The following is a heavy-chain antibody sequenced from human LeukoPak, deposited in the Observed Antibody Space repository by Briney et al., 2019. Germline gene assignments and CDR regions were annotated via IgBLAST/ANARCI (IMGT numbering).Heavy chain of an antibody. CDR1: GASISSYY. Sequence: PSETLSLTCSVSGASISSYYWTWIRQPPGKGLEWIGYIYYSGNTNYNPSLKSRVTISVDMSKNQFSLKLSSVTAADTAVYYCARLAEQFSGSWYGSDAFDIRGQGTMVTVSS. J-gene: IGHJ3*02. D-gene: IGHD6-13*01. CDR3: ARLAEQFSGSWYGSDAFDI. V-gene: IGHV4-59*12. CDR2: IYYSGNT.